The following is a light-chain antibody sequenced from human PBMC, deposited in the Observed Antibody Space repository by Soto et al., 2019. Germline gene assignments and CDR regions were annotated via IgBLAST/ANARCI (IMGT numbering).Light chain of an antibody. CDR1: QSVSASA. Sequence: DIVLPQSPGTLSLSPLERATRACSVSQSVSASALLWYQQKPGQAPRLLIYGASNRATGIPDRFSGSASGTDFTLTISRLEPEDFAVYYCQQYGSSPWTFGQGTKVDIK. V-gene: IGKV3-20*01. J-gene: IGKJ1*01. CDR2: GAS. CDR3: QQYGSSPWT.